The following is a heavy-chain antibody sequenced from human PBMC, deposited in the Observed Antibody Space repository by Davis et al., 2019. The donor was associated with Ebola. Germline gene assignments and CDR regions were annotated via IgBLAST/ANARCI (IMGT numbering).Heavy chain of an antibody. Sequence: GESLKISCAASGFTFSSYAMSWVRQAPGKGLEWVSYISSSSSYTNYADSVKGRFTISRDNAKNSLYLQMNSLRAEDTAVYYCAREGVVVPADPPGAFDIWGQGTMVTVSS. J-gene: IGHJ3*02. CDR2: ISSSSSYT. CDR3: AREGVVVPADPPGAFDI. CDR1: GFTFSSYA. V-gene: IGHV3-21*05. D-gene: IGHD2-2*01.